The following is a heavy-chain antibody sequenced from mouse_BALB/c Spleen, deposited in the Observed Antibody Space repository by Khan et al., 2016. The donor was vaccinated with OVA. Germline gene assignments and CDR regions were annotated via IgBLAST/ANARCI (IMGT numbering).Heavy chain of an antibody. Sequence: QVQLQQSGAELVRPGASVTLSCKASVDTFPDYELHWVKQTPVHGLEWIGVIDPKTGVTAYNQKIKGKATLTADKSSSTAYMELRSLTSEDSAVYYCTRSTFAYWGQGTLVTVSA. CDR1: VDTFPDYE. V-gene: IGHV1-15*01. J-gene: IGHJ3*01. CDR2: IDPKTGVT. CDR3: TRSTFAY.